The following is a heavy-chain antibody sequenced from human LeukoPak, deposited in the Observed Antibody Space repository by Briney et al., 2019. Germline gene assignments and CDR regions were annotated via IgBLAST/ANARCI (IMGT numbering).Heavy chain of an antibody. CDR3: VRDVGWFQFDY. CDR1: GFTFNNFP. J-gene: IGHJ4*02. CDR2: IKEDGSEK. V-gene: IGHV3-7*03. D-gene: IGHD2-15*01. Sequence: GGSLRLSCAASGFTFNNFPMTWVRQAPGKGLEWVANIKEDGSEKYYEDSVKGRFTISRDNVKNSLYLQMNSLRAEDTAVYYCVRDVGWFQFDYWGQGTLVTVSS.